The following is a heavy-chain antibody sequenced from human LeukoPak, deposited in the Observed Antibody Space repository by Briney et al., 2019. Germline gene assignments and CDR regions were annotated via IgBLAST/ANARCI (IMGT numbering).Heavy chain of an antibody. CDR2: IIPIFGTA. CDR3: AREKSGLRLGELSPYYYYYMDV. CDR1: GGTFSSYA. D-gene: IGHD3-16*02. J-gene: IGHJ6*03. V-gene: IGHV1-69*05. Sequence: SVKVSCKASGGTFSSYAISWVRQAPGQGLEWMGGIIPIFGTANYAQKFQGRVTITTDEPTSTAYMELSSLRSEDTAVYYCAREKSGLRLGELSPYYYYYMDVWGKGTTVTVSS.